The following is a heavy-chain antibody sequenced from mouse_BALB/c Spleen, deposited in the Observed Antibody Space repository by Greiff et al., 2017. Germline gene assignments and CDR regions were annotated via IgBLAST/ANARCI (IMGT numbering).Heavy chain of an antibody. V-gene: IGHV5-12-1*01. CDR2: ISSGGGST. J-gene: IGHJ2*01. D-gene: IGHD2-10*01. CDR3: ARHGPTMVTGYFDY. CDR1: GFAFSSYD. Sequence: EVMLVESGGGLVKPGGSLKLSCAASGFAFSSYDMSWVRQTPEKRLEWVAYISSGGGSTYYPDTVKGRFTISRDNAKNTLYLQMSSLKSEDTAMYYCARHGPTMVTGYFDYWGQGTTLTVSS.